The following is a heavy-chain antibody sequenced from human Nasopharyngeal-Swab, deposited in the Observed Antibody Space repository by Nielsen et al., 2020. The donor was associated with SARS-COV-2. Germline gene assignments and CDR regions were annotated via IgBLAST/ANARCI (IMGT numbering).Heavy chain of an antibody. J-gene: IGHJ4*02. V-gene: IGHV3-74*01. D-gene: IGHD7-27*01. Sequence: GESLKISCAASGFTFSSYWMHWVRQAPGKGLVWVSRITPDGSSPSYADSVQGRFTISRDNAKNSLYLQMNSLRAEDTAVYYCARELTGDDYWGQGTLVTVSS. CDR1: GFTFSSYW. CDR3: ARELTGDDY. CDR2: ITPDGSSP.